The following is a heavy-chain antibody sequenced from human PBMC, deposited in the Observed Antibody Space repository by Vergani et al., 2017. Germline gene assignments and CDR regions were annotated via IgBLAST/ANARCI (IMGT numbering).Heavy chain of an antibody. Sequence: LEESGGGSVKPGGSLRLSCAASGFTFSDYYMSWIRQAPGKGLEWVSYISSSGSTIYYADSVKGRFTLSRDNAKNSLYLQMNSLRAEDTAVYYCAGYYDILAGDYTPYYYYGMDVCGQGTTVTVSS. CDR2: ISSSGSTI. V-gene: IGHV3-11*04. CDR3: AGYYDILAGDYTPYYYYGMDV. CDR1: GFTFSDYY. J-gene: IGHJ6*02. D-gene: IGHD3-9*01.